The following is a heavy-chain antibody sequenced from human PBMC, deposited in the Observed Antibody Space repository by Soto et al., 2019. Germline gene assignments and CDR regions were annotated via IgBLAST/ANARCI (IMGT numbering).Heavy chain of an antibody. J-gene: IGHJ4*02. V-gene: IGHV3-48*02. CDR2: ISSSSSTI. CDR3: ASLYGFGLGGSYER. CDR1: GFTFSSYS. Sequence: EVQLVESGGGLVQPGGSLRLSCAASGFTFSSYSMNWVRQAPGKGLEWVSYISSSSSTIYYADSVKGRFTISRDNAKNSLYLQMNSLRDEDTAVYYCASLYGFGLGGSYERWGQGTLVTVSS. D-gene: IGHD1-26*01.